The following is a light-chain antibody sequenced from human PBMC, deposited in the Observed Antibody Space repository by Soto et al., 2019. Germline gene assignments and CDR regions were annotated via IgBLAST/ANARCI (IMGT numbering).Light chain of an antibody. CDR3: TSYTSGTYV. J-gene: IGLJ1*01. V-gene: IGLV2-14*01. CDR2: EVS. CDR1: SSDVGSYNY. Sequence: ALTQPASVSGSPGQSITISCTGTSSDVGSYNYVSWYQQHPGKAPKLMIFEVSNRPSGISNRFSGSKSGNTASLTISGLQAEDEADYYCTSYTSGTYVFGTGTKLTVL.